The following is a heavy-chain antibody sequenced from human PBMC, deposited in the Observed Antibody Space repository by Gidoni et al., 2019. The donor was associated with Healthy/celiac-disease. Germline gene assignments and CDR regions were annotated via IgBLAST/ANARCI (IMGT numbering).Heavy chain of an antibody. V-gene: IGHV1-18*01. D-gene: IGHD3-3*01. CDR1: GYTFTSDG. J-gene: IGHJ3*02. CDR3: ARTRRAYFLRSGSAFDI. CDR2: ISAYNGHT. Sequence: QVQLVQSGAEVKKPGASVNVSCKASGYTFTSDGISWVRQAPGQGLEWMGWISAYNGHTNYAQKLQGRVTMTTDTSTSTAYMELRSRRSDDTAVYYCARTRRAYFLRSGSAFDIWGQGTMVTVSS.